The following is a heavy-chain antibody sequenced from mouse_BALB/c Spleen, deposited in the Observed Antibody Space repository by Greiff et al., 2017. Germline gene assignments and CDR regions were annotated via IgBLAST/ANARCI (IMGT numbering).Heavy chain of an antibody. J-gene: IGHJ2*01. D-gene: IGHD2-1*01. CDR3: AREGNYMGLDY. CDR1: GFTFTDYY. CDR2: IRNKANGYTT. Sequence: EVQGVESGGGLVQPGGSLRLSCATSGFTFTDYYMSWVRQPPGKALEWLGFIRNKANGYTTEYSASVKGRFTISRDNSQSILYLQMNTLRAEDSATYYCAREGNYMGLDYWGQGTTLTVSS. V-gene: IGHV7-3*02.